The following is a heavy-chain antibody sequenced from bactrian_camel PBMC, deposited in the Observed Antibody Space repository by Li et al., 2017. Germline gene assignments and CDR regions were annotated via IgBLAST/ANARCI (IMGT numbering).Heavy chain of an antibody. CDR1: NRNFPDYC. J-gene: IGHJ4*01. V-gene: IGHV3S53*01. CDR3: AASSSERRMLFRLLGPIPETY. CDR2: INSAGTT. Sequence: VQLVESGGGSVQAGGSLRLSCVVSNRNFPDYCLAWFRQAPGKEREGLAAINSAGTTNYADSVKGRFTISRDVANDTLYLQMTDLMPEDTAVYYCAASSSERRMLFRLLGPIPETYWVQGTQVTVS. D-gene: IGHD3*01.